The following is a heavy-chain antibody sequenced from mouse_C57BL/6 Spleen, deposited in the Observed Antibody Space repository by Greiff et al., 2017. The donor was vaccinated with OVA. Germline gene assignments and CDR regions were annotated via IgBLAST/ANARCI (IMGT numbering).Heavy chain of an antibody. D-gene: IGHD2-3*01. CDR3: TRVDGYIRGGFAY. CDR2: IYPGDGDT. Sequence: QVQLQQSGAELVKPGASVKISCKASGFAFSSYWMNWVKQRPGQGLEWIGQIYPGDGDTNYNGKFKGKATLTADKSSSTAYMQLSLLTSEDSAVYFCTRVDGYIRGGFAYWGQGTLVTVSA. V-gene: IGHV1-80*01. CDR1: GFAFSSYW. J-gene: IGHJ3*01.